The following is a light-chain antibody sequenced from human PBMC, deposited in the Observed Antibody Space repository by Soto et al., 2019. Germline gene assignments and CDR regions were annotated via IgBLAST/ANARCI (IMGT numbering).Light chain of an antibody. V-gene: IGKV3-15*01. Sequence: EIVMTHSPATLSVSPWERATLCLSASQSVSSNLAWYQQKPGQAPRLLIYGASTRATGIPARFSGSGSGTEFTLTISSLQSEDFAVYYCQQYNNWPPVTFGQGTRLEIK. J-gene: IGKJ5*01. CDR1: QSVSSN. CDR3: QQYNNWPPVT. CDR2: GAS.